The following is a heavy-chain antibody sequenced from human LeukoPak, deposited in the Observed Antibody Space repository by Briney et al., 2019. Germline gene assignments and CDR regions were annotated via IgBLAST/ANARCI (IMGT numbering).Heavy chain of an antibody. CDR2: IDSSSDTI. V-gene: IGHV3-48*04. CDR1: GFSFSSYN. CDR3: ARVEYYYDSGDYRAFDY. D-gene: IGHD3-22*01. J-gene: IGHJ4*02. Sequence: GGSLKLSCAASGFSFSSYNMNWFRQAPGKGLEWVSYIDSSSDTIYFADSVKGRFTISRDNARNSLYLQMNSLGAEDTAVYYCARVEYYYDSGDYRAFDYWGQGILVTVSS.